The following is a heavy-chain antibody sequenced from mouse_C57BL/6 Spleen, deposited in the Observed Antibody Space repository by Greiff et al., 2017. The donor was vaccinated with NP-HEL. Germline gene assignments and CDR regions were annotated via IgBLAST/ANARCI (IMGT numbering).Heavy chain of an antibody. D-gene: IGHD1-1*01. CDR1: GYTFTSYT. V-gene: IGHV1-4*01. Sequence: LLESGAELARPGASVKMSCKASGYTFTSYTMHWVKQRPGQGLEWIGYINPSSGYTKYNQKFKDKATLTADKSSSTAYMQLSSLTSEDSAVYYCARSAYYYGSSYEVYYFDYWGQGTTLTVSS. CDR3: ARSAYYYGSSYEVYYFDY. CDR2: INPSSGYT. J-gene: IGHJ2*01.